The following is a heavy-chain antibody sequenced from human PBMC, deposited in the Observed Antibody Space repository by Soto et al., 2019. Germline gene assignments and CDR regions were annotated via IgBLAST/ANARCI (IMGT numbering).Heavy chain of an antibody. V-gene: IGHV3-35*01. CDR2: VSWNGSRT. CDR1: VFTFSNSD. J-gene: IGHJ6*02. CDR3: VRNYCSGGSCYLYGMDV. Sequence: WWSLRLSCSASVFTFSNSDMNWFRQAPGKGLGWVSGVSWNGSRTHYADSVKGRFIISRDNSRNFLYQQMNSLRPEDMAVYYCVRNYCSGGSCYLYGMDVWGQGATVTVSS. D-gene: IGHD2-15*01.